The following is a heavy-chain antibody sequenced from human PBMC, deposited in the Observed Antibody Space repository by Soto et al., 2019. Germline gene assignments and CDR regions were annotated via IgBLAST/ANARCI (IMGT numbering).Heavy chain of an antibody. V-gene: IGHV3-7*01. CDR3: AREPTTAVVNYGMDV. J-gene: IGHJ6*02. Sequence: GGSLRLSCAASGFTLINYWISFFRHAPLKGLEWVANINQNGRDKYYVDSVKGRFTISRDNAKELLYLQMNSLRAEDTAVYYCAREPTTAVVNYGMDVWGQGTTVTVSS. D-gene: IGHD6-13*01. CDR1: GFTLINYW. CDR2: INQNGRDK.